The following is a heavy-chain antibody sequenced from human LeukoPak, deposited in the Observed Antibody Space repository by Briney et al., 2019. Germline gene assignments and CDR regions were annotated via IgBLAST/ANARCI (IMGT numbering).Heavy chain of an antibody. D-gene: IGHD6-19*01. CDR3: ARSTAVADNADY. J-gene: IGHJ4*02. CDR2: INPNSGGT. CDR1: GYTFTGYY. V-gene: IGHV1-2*02. Sequence: ASVKVSCKASGYTFTGYYMYWVRQAPGQGREWMGWINPNSGGTNYAQKFQGRVTMTRDTSISTAYMELSRLRSDDTAVYYCARSTAVADNADYWGQGTLVTVSS.